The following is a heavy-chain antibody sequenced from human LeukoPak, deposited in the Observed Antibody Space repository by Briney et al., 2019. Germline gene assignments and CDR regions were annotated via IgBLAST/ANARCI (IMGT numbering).Heavy chain of an antibody. D-gene: IGHD3-10*01. CDR2: IYHSGST. CDR1: GYSISSGYY. Sequence: SETLSLTCTVSGYSISSGYYWGWIRQPPGKGLEWIGSIYHSGSTYYNPSLKSRVTISVDTSKNQFSLKLSSVTAADTAVYYCARDGLWSYYFDYWGQGTLVTVSS. CDR3: ARDGLWSYYFDY. V-gene: IGHV4-38-2*02. J-gene: IGHJ4*02.